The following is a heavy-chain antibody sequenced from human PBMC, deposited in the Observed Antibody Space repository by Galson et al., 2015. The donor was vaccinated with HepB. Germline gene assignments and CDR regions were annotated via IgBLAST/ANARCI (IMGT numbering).Heavy chain of an antibody. V-gene: IGHV3-33*08. CDR1: GFTFSSYG. D-gene: IGHD3-9*01. Sequence: LRLSCAASGFTFSSYGMHWVRQAPGKGLEWVAVIWYDGSNKYYVDSVKGRFTISRDNSKNTLYLQMNSLRAEDTAVYYCARALRYFDPNWYFDLWGRGTLVTVSS. CDR3: ARALRYFDPNWYFDL. CDR2: IWYDGSNK. J-gene: IGHJ2*01.